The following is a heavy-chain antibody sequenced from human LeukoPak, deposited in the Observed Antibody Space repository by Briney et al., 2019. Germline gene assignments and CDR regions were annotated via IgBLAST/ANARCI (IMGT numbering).Heavy chain of an antibody. Sequence: GGSLRLSCAASGFTFSSYAMSWVRQAPGKGLEWVSSISGSGGSTYYADSVKGRFTISRDNSKNTLYLQMNSLRAEDTAVYYCAKDLGAYDFWSGPLDYWGQGTLVTVSS. CDR3: AKDLGAYDFWSGPLDY. D-gene: IGHD3-3*01. CDR2: ISGSGGST. V-gene: IGHV3-23*01. CDR1: GFTFSSYA. J-gene: IGHJ4*02.